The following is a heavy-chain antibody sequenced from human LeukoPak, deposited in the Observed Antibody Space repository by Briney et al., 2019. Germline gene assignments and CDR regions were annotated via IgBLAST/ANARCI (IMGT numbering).Heavy chain of an antibody. D-gene: IGHD4-11*01. CDR2: IYYSGST. CDR3: ARDDYSNYVGDWFDP. Sequence: SETLSLTCTVSGGSISSYYWSWIRQPPGKGLEWIGYIYYSGSTNYNPSLKSRVTISVDTSKNQFSLKLSSVTAADTAVYYCARDDYSNYVGDWFDPWGQGTLVTVSS. V-gene: IGHV4-59*01. J-gene: IGHJ5*02. CDR1: GGSISSYY.